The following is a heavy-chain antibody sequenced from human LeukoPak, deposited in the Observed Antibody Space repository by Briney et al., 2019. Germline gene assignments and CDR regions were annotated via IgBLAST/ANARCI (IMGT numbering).Heavy chain of an antibody. J-gene: IGHJ4*02. CDR1: GYKFTDYY. V-gene: IGHV1-2*02. CDR3: ARVSVLRNLSSWFQD. Sequence: GASVKVSCKASGYKFTDYYMHWVRQAPGQGLEWMGWIDPSSGGTDNAQKFQGRVTMTRDTSTSTAYMELSRLRSDDTAVYYCARVSVLRNLSSWFQDWGQGTLVTVSS. CDR2: IDPSSGGT. D-gene: IGHD6-13*01.